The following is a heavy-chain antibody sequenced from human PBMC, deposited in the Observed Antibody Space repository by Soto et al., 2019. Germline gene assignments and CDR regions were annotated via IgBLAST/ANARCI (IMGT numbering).Heavy chain of an antibody. V-gene: IGHV4-34*01. CDR2: INHSGST. Sequence: QVQLQQWGAGLLKPSETLSLTCAVYGGSFSGYYWSWIRQPPGKGLEWIGEINHSGSTNYNPSLKSRVTISVDTSKNQFSLKLSSVTAADTAVYYCARGFSTTVPGFDPWGQGTLVTVSS. CDR3: ARGFSTTVPGFDP. CDR1: GGSFSGYY. D-gene: IGHD4-17*01. J-gene: IGHJ5*02.